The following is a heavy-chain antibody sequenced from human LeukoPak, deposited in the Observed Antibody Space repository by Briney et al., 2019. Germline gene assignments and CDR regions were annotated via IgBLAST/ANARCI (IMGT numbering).Heavy chain of an antibody. D-gene: IGHD3-10*01. CDR2: INPNSGGT. CDR3: ASGHGSVHDAFDI. Sequence: ASVKVSCTASEYTFTGYYMHWVRQAPGQGLEWMGWINPNSGGTNYAQKFQGWVTMTRDTSISTAYMELSRLRSDDTAVYYCASGHGSVHDAFDIWGQGTMVTVSS. J-gene: IGHJ3*02. V-gene: IGHV1-2*04. CDR1: EYTFTGYY.